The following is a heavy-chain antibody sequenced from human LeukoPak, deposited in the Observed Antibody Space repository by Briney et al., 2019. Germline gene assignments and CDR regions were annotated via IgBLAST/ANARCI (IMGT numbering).Heavy chain of an antibody. J-gene: IGHJ4*02. Sequence: GESLKISCKGSGYSFTSYWIGWVRQMPGKGLEWMGIIYPGDSDTRYSPSFQGQVTISADKSISTAYLQWSSLKASDTAMYYCARHTSPWATVTSGAIDYWGQGTLVAVSS. CDR1: GYSFTSYW. CDR3: ARHTSPWATVTSGAIDY. CDR2: IYPGDSDT. D-gene: IGHD4-11*01. V-gene: IGHV5-51*01.